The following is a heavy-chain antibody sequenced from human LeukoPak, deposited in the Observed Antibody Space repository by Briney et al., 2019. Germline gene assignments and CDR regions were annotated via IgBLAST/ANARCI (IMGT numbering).Heavy chain of an antibody. Sequence: VASVKVSCKASGYTFTSYYMHWVRQAPGQGLEWMGIINPSGGSTSYAQKFRGRVTMTRDTSTSTVYMELSSLRSEDTAVYYCARSTIFGVVITSNWFDPWGQGTLVTVSS. CDR1: GYTFTSYY. V-gene: IGHV1-46*01. CDR2: INPSGGST. J-gene: IGHJ5*02. CDR3: ARSTIFGVVITSNWFDP. D-gene: IGHD3-3*01.